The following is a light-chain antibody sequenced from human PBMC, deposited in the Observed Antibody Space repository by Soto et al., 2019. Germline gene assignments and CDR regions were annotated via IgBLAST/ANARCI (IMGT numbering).Light chain of an antibody. V-gene: IGLV1-51*01. J-gene: IGLJ1*01. CDR3: GTWDSSLSAGV. CDR1: SSNIGNNY. CDR2: DNN. Sequence: VTISCSGSSSNIGNNYASWYQQLPGTAPKLLIYDNNKRPSGIPDRFSGSKSGTSATLGITGLQTGDEADYYCGTWDSSLSAGVLGTGTK.